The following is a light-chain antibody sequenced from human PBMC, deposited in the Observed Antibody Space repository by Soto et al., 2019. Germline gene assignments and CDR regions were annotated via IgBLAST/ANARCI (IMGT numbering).Light chain of an antibody. CDR2: GAS. CDR1: QSVSSSS. V-gene: IGKV3-20*01. J-gene: IGKJ1*01. Sequence: IVLTQSPGTLSLSPGERATLSCRASQSVSSSSLAWYQQKPGQAPRLLIYGASSRATGIPDRFSGGGSGTDFTLTISRLEPEDFAVYYCQQHGSSPRTFGQGTKVDIK. CDR3: QQHGSSPRT.